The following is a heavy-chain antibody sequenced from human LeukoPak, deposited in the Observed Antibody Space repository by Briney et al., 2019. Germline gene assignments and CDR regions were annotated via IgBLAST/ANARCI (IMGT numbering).Heavy chain of an antibody. CDR2: IWYDGSKK. D-gene: IGHD6-13*01. Sequence: SLTVSCAASGFSFSTYGMHWVRQAPGKGLEWVAVIWYDGSKKYYADSVKGRFTISRDNSKNTMYLQMDSLRADDTAVYYCARGSHESAAALDYWGQGTLVRVTS. CDR3: ARGSHESAAALDY. J-gene: IGHJ4*02. CDR1: GFSFSTYG. V-gene: IGHV3-33*01.